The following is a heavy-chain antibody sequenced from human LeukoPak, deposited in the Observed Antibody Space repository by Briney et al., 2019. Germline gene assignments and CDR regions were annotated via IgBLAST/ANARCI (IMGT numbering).Heavy chain of an antibody. CDR2: ISSDGSNT. CDR3: ASYRRD. CDR1: GFTFSNSY. Sequence: QPGESLRLSCSASGFTFSNSYMSWVRQAPGKGLVWVSRISSDGSNTIYADSVKGRFTISRDNTKSTLYLQMNGLRAEDTAVYFCASYRRDWGQGTLVTVSS. V-gene: IGHV3-74*01. D-gene: IGHD1-14*01. J-gene: IGHJ4*02.